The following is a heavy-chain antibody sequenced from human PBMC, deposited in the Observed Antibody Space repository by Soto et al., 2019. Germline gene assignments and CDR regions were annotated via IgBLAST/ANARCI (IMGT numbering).Heavy chain of an antibody. CDR1: GFTFSSYE. Sequence: LRLSCAASGFTFSSYEMNWVRQAPGKGLEWVSYISSSGSTIYYADSVKGRFTVSRDNAKNSLYLQMNSLRAEDTAVYYCARGGRWLQLTFDYWGQGTLVTVSS. D-gene: IGHD5-12*01. CDR2: ISSSGSTI. V-gene: IGHV3-48*03. J-gene: IGHJ4*02. CDR3: ARGGRWLQLTFDY.